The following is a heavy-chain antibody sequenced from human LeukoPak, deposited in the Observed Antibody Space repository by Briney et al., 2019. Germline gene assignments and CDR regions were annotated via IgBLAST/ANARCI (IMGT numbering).Heavy chain of an antibody. D-gene: IGHD4-17*01. CDR1: GFSFNNYA. CDR3: AKVDDYGDYFDY. V-gene: IGHV3-23*01. CDR2: VSGSGRNT. J-gene: IGHJ4*02. Sequence: GGSLRLSCAVSGFSFNNYAMSWVRQAPGKGLEWVSAVSGSGRNTYYADSVKGRFTISRDNSKNTLYLQMNSLRAEDTAVYYCAKVDDYGDYFDYWGQGTLVTVSS.